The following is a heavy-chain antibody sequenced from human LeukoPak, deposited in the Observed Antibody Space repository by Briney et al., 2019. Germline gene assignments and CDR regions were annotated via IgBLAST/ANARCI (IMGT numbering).Heavy chain of an antibody. D-gene: IGHD3-22*01. CDR1: GFTVSSNY. Sequence: PGGSLRLSCTASGFTVSSNYMSWVRQAPGKGLEWVSVIYTGGSTYYADSVKGRFTISRGNSKNTLYLQMNSLRAEDTAVYYCARNLYYYDSSNYFYYWGQGTLVTVSS. J-gene: IGHJ4*02. V-gene: IGHV3-53*01. CDR3: ARNLYYYDSSNYFYY. CDR2: IYTGGST.